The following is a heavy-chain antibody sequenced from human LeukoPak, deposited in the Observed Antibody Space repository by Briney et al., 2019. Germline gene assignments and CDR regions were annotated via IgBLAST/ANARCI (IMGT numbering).Heavy chain of an antibody. CDR3: ARDRTASGPYMDV. D-gene: IGHD5-18*01. CDR2: IIPIFGTA. J-gene: IGHJ6*03. V-gene: IGHV1-69*05. CDR1: GGTFSSYA. Sequence: VASVKVSCKASGGTFSSYAIGWVRQAPGQGLEWMGGIIPIFGTANYAQKFQGRVTITTDESTSTAYMELSSLRSEDTAVCYCARDRTASGPYMDVWGKGTTVTVSS.